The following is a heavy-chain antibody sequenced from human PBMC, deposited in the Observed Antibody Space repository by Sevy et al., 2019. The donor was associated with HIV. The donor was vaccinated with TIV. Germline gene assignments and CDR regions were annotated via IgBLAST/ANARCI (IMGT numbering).Heavy chain of an antibody. CDR3: ARGGYCSGGSCYSLYYYYGMDV. V-gene: IGHV3-30-3*01. CDR1: GFTFSSYA. Sequence: GGSLRLSCAASGFTFSSYAMHWVRQAPGKGLEWVAVISYDGSNKYYADSVKGRFTISRDNSKNTLYLQMISLRAEDTAVYYCARGGYCSGGSCYSLYYYYGMDVWGQGTTVTVSS. D-gene: IGHD2-15*01. CDR2: ISYDGSNK. J-gene: IGHJ6*02.